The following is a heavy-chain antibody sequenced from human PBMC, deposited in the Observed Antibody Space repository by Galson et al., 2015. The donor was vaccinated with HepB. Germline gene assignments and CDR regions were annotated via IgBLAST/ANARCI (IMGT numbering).Heavy chain of an antibody. V-gene: IGHV3-11*01. CDR1: GFTFSDFY. CDR3: ARSAGWLDP. J-gene: IGHJ5*01. Sequence: SLRLSCAASGFTFSDFYMRWLRQAPGKGPEWIAHISGDGVTKKYADSVRGRFTIYRDNAKNSLFLQMYSLRAEDTAVYYCARSAGWLDPWGQGTLVTVS. D-gene: IGHD3-10*01. CDR2: ISGDGVTK.